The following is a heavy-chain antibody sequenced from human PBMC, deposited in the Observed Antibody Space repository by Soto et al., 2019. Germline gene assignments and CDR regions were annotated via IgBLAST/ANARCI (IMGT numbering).Heavy chain of an antibody. CDR2: ISAYNGNT. CDR3: ARDIGVTKGVTRGYYYYYGMDV. J-gene: IGHJ6*02. V-gene: IGHV1-18*01. D-gene: IGHD4-17*01. Sequence: QVQLVQSGAEVKKPGASVKVSCKASGYTFTSYGISWVRQAPGQGLEWMGWISAYNGNTNYAQKLQGRVTMTTDTSTSTAYMELRSLRSDDTAVYYCARDIGVTKGVTRGYYYYYGMDVWGQGTTVTVSS. CDR1: GYTFTSYG.